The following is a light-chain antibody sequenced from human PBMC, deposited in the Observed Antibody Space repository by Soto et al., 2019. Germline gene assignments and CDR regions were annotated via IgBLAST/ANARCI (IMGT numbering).Light chain of an antibody. CDR2: EGS. J-gene: IGLJ3*02. V-gene: IGLV2-23*03. CDR1: SSDVGSYNL. Sequence: QSVLTQPASVSGSPGQSITISCTGTSSDVGSYNLVSWYQQHPGKAPKLMIYEGSKRPSGVSNRFSGSKSGNTASLTISGLQAEDEADYYCCSYAGSSTLLVFSGGTKLTVL. CDR3: CSYAGSSTLLV.